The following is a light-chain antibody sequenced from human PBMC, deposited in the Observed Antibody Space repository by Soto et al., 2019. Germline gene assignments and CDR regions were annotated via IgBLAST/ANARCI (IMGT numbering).Light chain of an antibody. Sequence: EIVLTQSPGTLSLSPGERATLSCRASQSVSSSYLAWYQQKPGQAPRLLIYAASSRATGIPDRFSGSGSGTDFTLTIRRLEPEDFAVYYCQQHSSSPITFGQGTRLEIK. CDR1: QSVSSSY. V-gene: IGKV3-20*01. CDR2: AAS. J-gene: IGKJ5*01. CDR3: QQHSSSPIT.